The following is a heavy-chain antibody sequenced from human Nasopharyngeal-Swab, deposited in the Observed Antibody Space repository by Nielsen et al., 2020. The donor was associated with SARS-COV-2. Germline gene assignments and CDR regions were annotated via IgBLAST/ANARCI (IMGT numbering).Heavy chain of an antibody. V-gene: IGHV4-34*01. CDR1: GFTFSSYA. D-gene: IGHD3-10*01. CDR3: ARRLTIVYYMDV. J-gene: IGHJ6*03. Sequence: ESLKISCAASGFTFSSYAMSWIRQPPGKGLEWIGEINHSGSTNYDPSLKSRVTVPLDTSKNQFSLKLNSVTAADTAIYYCARRLTIVYYMDVWGTGATVTVSS. CDR2: INHSGST.